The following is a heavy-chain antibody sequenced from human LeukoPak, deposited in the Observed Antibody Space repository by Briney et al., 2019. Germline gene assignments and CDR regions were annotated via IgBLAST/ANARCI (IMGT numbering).Heavy chain of an antibody. V-gene: IGHV1-46*01. CDR1: GYTFTSYY. CDR2: INPSGGST. J-gene: IGHJ3*02. D-gene: IGHD3-22*01. CDR3: ARGGVITMIVVVDDAFDI. Sequence: ASVKVPCKASGYTFTSYYMHWVRQAPGQGLEWMGIINPSGGSTSYAQKFQGRVTMTRDTSTSTVYMELSSLRSEDTAVYYCARGGVITMIVVVDDAFDIWGQGTMVTVSS.